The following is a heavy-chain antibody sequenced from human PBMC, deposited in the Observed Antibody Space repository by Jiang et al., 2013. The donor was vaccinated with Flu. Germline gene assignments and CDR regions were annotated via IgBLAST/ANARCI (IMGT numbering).Heavy chain of an antibody. D-gene: IGHD4-17*01. Sequence: SSYAFSWVRQAPGQGLEWMEGSIPIFGVSNYAQRFQGRVTITADESTSTSTAYMELSSLRSDDTAVYYCAGGRGYGEYDFDYWGQGTLVTVSS. J-gene: IGHJ4*02. V-gene: IGHV1-69*01. CDR3: AGGRGYGEYDFDY. CDR1: SSYA. CDR2: SIPIFGVS.